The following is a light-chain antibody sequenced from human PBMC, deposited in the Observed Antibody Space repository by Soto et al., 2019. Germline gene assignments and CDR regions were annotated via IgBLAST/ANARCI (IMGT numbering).Light chain of an antibody. V-gene: IGKV1-5*01. J-gene: IGKJ2*01. CDR1: QSISNW. Sequence: DIQMTQSPSTLSASVGDRVTITCRASQSISNWLAWYQQKPGKAPKLLIYDASNLESGVPSRFSGGGSVTEFTLTISGLQPDDFATYYCQQYNSYPNTFGQGTKMDIK. CDR3: QQYNSYPNT. CDR2: DAS.